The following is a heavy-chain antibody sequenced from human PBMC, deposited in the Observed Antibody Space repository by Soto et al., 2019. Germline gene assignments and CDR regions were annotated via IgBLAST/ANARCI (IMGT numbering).Heavy chain of an antibody. J-gene: IGHJ6*03. CDR2: ISAFNGNT. D-gene: IGHD6-19*01. CDR3: ARDRGVAPPVAGNTHYYYYMGV. V-gene: IGHV1-18*01. Sequence: ASVKVSCKASGYSFTNYGVTWVRQAPGQGLEWMGWISAFNGNTHYAQNLQGRVTMTTDASTSTAYMELRSLRSDDTAVYYCARDRGVAPPVAGNTHYYYYMGVWGKGTTVTVSS. CDR1: GYSFTNYG.